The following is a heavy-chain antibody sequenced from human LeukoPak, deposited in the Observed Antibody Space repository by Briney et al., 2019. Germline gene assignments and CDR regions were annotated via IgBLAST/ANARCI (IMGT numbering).Heavy chain of an antibody. D-gene: IGHD3-10*01. CDR2: IHASGST. V-gene: IGHV4-61*02. CDR1: GGAISSGGYY. CDR3: ARDLDGDGVYYFDY. J-gene: IGHJ4*02. Sequence: SETLSLTCTVSGGAISSGGYYWSWIRQPAGKGLEWIGRIHASGSTYYNPSLKSRVTISVDTSKNQFSLKLSSATAADTAVYYCARDLDGDGVYYFDYWGQGSLVTVSS.